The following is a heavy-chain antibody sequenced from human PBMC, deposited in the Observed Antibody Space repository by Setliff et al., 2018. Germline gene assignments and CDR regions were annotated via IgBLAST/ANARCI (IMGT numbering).Heavy chain of an antibody. Sequence: GGSLRLSCGASGFTFSKYWMYWVRQVPGKGLVWVSRINGDGTITNYADSVKGRFTFSRDNAKNTLYLQMNSLRGEDTAVYFCASIDWGENFYNMDVWGKGTTVTVSS. CDR2: INGDGTIT. V-gene: IGHV3-74*01. CDR3: ASIDWGENFYNMDV. D-gene: IGHD7-27*01. CDR1: GFTFSKYW. J-gene: IGHJ6*03.